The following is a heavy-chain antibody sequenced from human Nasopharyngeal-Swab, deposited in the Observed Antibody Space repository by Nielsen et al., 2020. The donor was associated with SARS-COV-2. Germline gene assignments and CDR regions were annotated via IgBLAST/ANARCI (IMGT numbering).Heavy chain of an antibody. CDR3: ARDSGAAMAGRGWIGGVYYYGMDV. CDR1: GYTFATYG. D-gene: IGHD5-18*01. Sequence: ASVTVSCKASGYTFATYGIAWVRHAPVQGPEWVGWSSGKNGNTNYAQKFQGRVTMTRNTSISTAYMELSSLRSEDTAVYYCARDSGAAMAGRGWIGGVYYYGMDVWGQGTTVTVSS. CDR2: SSGKNGNT. V-gene: IGHV1-8*01. J-gene: IGHJ6*02.